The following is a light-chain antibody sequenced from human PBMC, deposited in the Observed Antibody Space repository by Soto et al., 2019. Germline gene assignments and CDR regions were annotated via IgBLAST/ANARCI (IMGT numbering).Light chain of an antibody. Sequence: DIRMTQSPSSLSASVGDRVTITCRASQDISSWLAWYQQKPGKAPKIMIYAASSLQGGVPSRFSGSGSGTEFTLTISSLQPEDFATYYCQQASSFPPTFGQGTRLDIK. CDR1: QDISSW. CDR2: AAS. CDR3: QQASSFPPT. V-gene: IGKV1-12*01. J-gene: IGKJ5*01.